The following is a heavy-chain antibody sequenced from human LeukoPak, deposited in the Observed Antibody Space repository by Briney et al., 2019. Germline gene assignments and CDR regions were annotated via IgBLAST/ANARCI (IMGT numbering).Heavy chain of an antibody. CDR1: GYTFTGYY. V-gene: IGHV1-2*02. CDR3: ARGRIVAVVAAKESRNPESDY. Sequence: ASVKVSCKASGYTFTGYYMHWVRQAPGQGLEWMGWINPNSGGTNYAQKFQGRVTMTRDTSISTAYMELSRLRSDDTAVYYCARGRIVAVVAAKESRNPESDYWGQGTLVTVST. J-gene: IGHJ4*02. CDR2: INPNSGGT. D-gene: IGHD2-15*01.